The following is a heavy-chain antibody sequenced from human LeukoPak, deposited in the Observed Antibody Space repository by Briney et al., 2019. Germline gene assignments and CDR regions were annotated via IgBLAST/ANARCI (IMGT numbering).Heavy chain of an antibody. CDR2: FSGSSGRT. CDR3: AKRYCSGGSCYHRYFDY. V-gene: IGHV3-23*01. D-gene: IGHD2-15*01. Sequence: GGSLRLSCAASGFTFSTSSMSWVRQAQGRGLEWVSLFSGSSGRTYYADSVKGRFTISRDNSKNTLYLHMNSLRAEDTAIYYCAKRYCSGGSCYHRYFDYWGQGTLVTVSS. J-gene: IGHJ4*02. CDR1: GFTFSTSS.